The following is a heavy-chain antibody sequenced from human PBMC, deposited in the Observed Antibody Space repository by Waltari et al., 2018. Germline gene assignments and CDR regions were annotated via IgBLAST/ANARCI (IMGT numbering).Heavy chain of an antibody. CDR2: ISYSGRT. CDR1: GGSISSYY. Sequence: QVQLQESGPGLVKPSETLSLTCTVSGGSISSYYWSWIRQPPGKGLEWIGYISYSGRTTSNPSLKSRVTISVDTSKNQFSLKLSSVTAADTAVYYCARVDRLYYYGMDVWGQGTTVTVSS. J-gene: IGHJ6*02. V-gene: IGHV4-59*01. CDR3: ARVDRLYYYGMDV.